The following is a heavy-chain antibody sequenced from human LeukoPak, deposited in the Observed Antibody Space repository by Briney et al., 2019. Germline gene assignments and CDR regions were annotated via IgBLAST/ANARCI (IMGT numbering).Heavy chain of an antibody. Sequence: SGTLSLTCTVSGGSVSSGSYYWSWIRQPPGKRLEWIGYISYTGTTNYNPSLRSRVTISVDMSKNQISLKLNSVTAADTAVYHCASPSGGRYRDDALDIWGQGTMVTVSS. CDR2: ISYTGTT. J-gene: IGHJ3*02. CDR1: GGSVSSGSYY. D-gene: IGHD3-10*01. V-gene: IGHV4-61*01. CDR3: ASPSGGRYRDDALDI.